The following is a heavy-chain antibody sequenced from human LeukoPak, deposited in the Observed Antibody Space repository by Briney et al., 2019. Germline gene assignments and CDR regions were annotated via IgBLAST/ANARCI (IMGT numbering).Heavy chain of an antibody. Sequence: GGSLRLSCAASGFTFSDYYMSWIRQAPGKGLEWVSYISRTGSAIYYADSVKGRFTISRDNAKNSLFLQMNSLRAEDTAVYYCARRYCTSANCHHFDYWGQGTLVTVSS. CDR1: GFTFSDYY. J-gene: IGHJ4*02. V-gene: IGHV3-11*01. CDR3: ARRYCTSANCHHFDY. D-gene: IGHD4/OR15-4a*01. CDR2: ISRTGSAI.